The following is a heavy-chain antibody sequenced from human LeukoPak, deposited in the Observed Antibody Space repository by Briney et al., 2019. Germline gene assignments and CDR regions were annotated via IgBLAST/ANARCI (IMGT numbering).Heavy chain of an antibody. CDR3: ARGAMSFDY. CDR1: GGSISSSY. J-gene: IGHJ4*02. V-gene: IGHV4-59*01. Sequence: SETLSLTCTVSGGSISSSYWSWIRQPPGRGLEWIGYIYYSGSTNYNPSLKSRVTISVDTSKNQFSLKLRSVTAADTALYYCARGAMSFDYWGQGNLVTVSS. CDR2: IYYSGST.